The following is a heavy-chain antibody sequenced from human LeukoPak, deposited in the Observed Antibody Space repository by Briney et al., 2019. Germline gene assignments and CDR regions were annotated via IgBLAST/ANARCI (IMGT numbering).Heavy chain of an antibody. CDR1: GGSISSGGYS. D-gene: IGHD7-27*01. Sequence: SETLSLTCAVSGGSISSGGYSWSWIRQPPGKGLEWIGYIYHSGSTYYNPSLKSRVTISVDRSKNQFSLKLSSVTAADTAVYYCAREAPRLGYFDYWGQGTLVTVSS. CDR3: AREAPRLGYFDY. J-gene: IGHJ4*02. V-gene: IGHV4-30-2*01. CDR2: IYHSGST.